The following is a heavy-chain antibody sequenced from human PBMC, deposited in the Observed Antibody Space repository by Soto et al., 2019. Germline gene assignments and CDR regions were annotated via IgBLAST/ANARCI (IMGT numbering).Heavy chain of an antibody. V-gene: IGHV3-30-3*01. D-gene: IGHD2-21*01. Sequence: GGSLRLSCAASGFTFSSYAMYWVRQAPGKGLEWVAVISYDGSNKYYADSVKGRFTISRDNSKNTLYLQMNSLRAEDTAVYYCARDLWGMDVWGQGTTVTVSS. J-gene: IGHJ6*02. CDR2: ISYDGSNK. CDR3: ARDLWGMDV. CDR1: GFTFSSYA.